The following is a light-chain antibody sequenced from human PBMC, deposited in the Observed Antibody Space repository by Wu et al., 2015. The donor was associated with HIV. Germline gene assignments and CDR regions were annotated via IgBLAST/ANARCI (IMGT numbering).Light chain of an antibody. Sequence: EIVLTQYPGSLSLSPGERASLSCRASQSINKNYLAWYQQKPGQAPRLLMYAASSRATGVPDRFRGSGSGTDFTLTISRLEREDFAVYFCQQYSSSPRTFGQGTKVEIK. J-gene: IGKJ1*01. CDR1: QSINKNY. V-gene: IGKV3-20*01. CDR3: QQYSSSPRT. CDR2: AAS.